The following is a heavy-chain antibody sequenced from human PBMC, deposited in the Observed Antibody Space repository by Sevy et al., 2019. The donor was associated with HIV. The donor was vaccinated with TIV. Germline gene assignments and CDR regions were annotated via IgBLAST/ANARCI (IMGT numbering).Heavy chain of an antibody. CDR1: GFTFSSYA. V-gene: IGHV3-23*01. CDR2: ISGSGGST. J-gene: IGHJ4*02. D-gene: IGHD3-10*01. Sequence: GGSLRLSCAASGFTFSSYAMSWVRQAPGKGLEWVSAISGSGGSTYYADSVKGRFTISRDNSKNTLYLQMNSLIAEDTAVYYCAKDLERITMVRGVIMGTFDYWGQGTLVTVSS. CDR3: AKDLERITMVRGVIMGTFDY.